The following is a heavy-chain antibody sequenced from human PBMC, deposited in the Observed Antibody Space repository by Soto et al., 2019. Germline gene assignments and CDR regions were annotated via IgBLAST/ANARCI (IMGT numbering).Heavy chain of an antibody. J-gene: IGHJ4*02. D-gene: IGHD1-1*01. Sequence: SVKVSCKGSGGTFSSYAISWVRQAPGQGLEWMGGIIPIFGTANYAQKFQGRVTITADESTSTAYMELSSLRSEDTAVYYCARELELEPTTGPLFDYWGQGTLVTVSS. CDR1: GGTFSSYA. CDR2: IIPIFGTA. CDR3: ARELELEPTTGPLFDY. V-gene: IGHV1-69*13.